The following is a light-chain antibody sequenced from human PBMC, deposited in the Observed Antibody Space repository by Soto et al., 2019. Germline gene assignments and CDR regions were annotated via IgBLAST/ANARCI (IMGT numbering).Light chain of an antibody. V-gene: IGKV1-33*01. Sequence: DIRITQSPSSLSSSVLDRVTITCQASQDIKNYLNWYQQKSGKAPKLLIYDASDLETGVPSRFSGSGSGTDFTFTINSLQPEDIATYYCQQYDNLPLTFGGGTKVDIK. CDR1: QDIKNY. CDR2: DAS. CDR3: QQYDNLPLT. J-gene: IGKJ4*01.